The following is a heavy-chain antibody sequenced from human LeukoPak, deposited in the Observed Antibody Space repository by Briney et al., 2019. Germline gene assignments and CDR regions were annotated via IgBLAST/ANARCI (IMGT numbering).Heavy chain of an antibody. J-gene: IGHJ4*02. Sequence: SETLSLTCTVSGGSISSSSYYWGWIRQPPGKGLEWIGSMYYSGSTYYNPSLKSRVTISVDTSNQFSLKLSSVTAADTAVYYCARAHLATIVAPFDYWGQGTLVTVSS. D-gene: IGHD5-12*01. CDR2: MYYSGST. V-gene: IGHV4-39*07. CDR1: GGSISSSSYY. CDR3: ARAHLATIVAPFDY.